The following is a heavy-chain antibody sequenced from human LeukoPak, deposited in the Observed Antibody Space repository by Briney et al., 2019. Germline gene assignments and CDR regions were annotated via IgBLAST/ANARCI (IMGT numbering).Heavy chain of an antibody. D-gene: IGHD6-13*01. CDR2: INPNSGDT. CDR3: ARGLRGWYSSSSWYFDL. V-gene: IGHV1-2*02. Sequence: ASVKVSCKASGYTFTGYYIHWVRQAPGQGLEWMGWINPNSGDTNYAQKFQGRVTMTRDTSISTAYMELSRLRSDDTAVYYCARGLRGWYSSSSWYFDLWGRGTLVTVSS. J-gene: IGHJ2*01. CDR1: GYTFTGYY.